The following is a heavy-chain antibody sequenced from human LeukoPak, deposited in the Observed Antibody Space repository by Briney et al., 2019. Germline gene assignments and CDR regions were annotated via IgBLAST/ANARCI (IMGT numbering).Heavy chain of an antibody. J-gene: IGHJ3*02. D-gene: IGHD6-13*01. CDR2: NYYSGST. V-gene: IGHV4-59*01. Sequence: PSETLSLTCTVSGGSISSYYWSWIRQPPGKGLEWIGYNYYSGSTDYNPSLKSRVTISVDTSKNQFSLKLSSVTAADTAVYYCARGGSNSWPDAFDIWGQGTTVTVSS. CDR3: ARGGSNSWPDAFDI. CDR1: GGSISSYY.